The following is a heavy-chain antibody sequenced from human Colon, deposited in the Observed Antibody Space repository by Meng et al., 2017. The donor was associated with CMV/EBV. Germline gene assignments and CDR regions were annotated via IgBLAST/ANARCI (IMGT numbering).Heavy chain of an antibody. Sequence: YGMHWGRQAPGKGLEWVAFIRYDGSNKYYADSVKGRFTISRDNSKNTLYLQMNSLRAEDTAVYYCAKTSDYYDSSGYYYRDSLFDYWGQGTLVTVSS. CDR3: AKTSDYYDSSGYYYRDSLFDY. CDR1: YG. D-gene: IGHD3-22*01. V-gene: IGHV3-30*02. J-gene: IGHJ4*02. CDR2: IRYDGSNK.